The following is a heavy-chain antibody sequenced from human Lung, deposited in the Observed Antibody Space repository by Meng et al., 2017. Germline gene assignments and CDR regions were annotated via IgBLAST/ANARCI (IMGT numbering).Heavy chain of an antibody. J-gene: IGHJ2*01. V-gene: IGHV4-30-4*01. CDR1: GGSISSSNYY. Sequence: QVQLQDSGPGLVKPSQTLSLTCTVSGGSISSSNYYWSSIRQPPGKGLEWSGHIYNSGSTYYNPSLKSRITISVDTSKNQFSLKLVSVTAADTAVYYCARGQKGYFDLWGRGTLVTVSS. CDR3: ARGQKGYFDL. CDR2: IYNSGST.